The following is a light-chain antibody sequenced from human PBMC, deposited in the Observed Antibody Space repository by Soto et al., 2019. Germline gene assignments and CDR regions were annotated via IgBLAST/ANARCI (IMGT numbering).Light chain of an antibody. V-gene: IGKV3-15*01. J-gene: IGKJ4*01. CDR1: QSVSSN. Sequence: EIVMTQSPATLSVSPGERATLSCRASQSVSSNLAWYPQKPGQAPRLLIYGASTRAPGIPARFSGSGSGTEFTLTISSLQSEDFAVYYCQQYNNWPPLTFGGGTKVEIK. CDR3: QQYNNWPPLT. CDR2: GAS.